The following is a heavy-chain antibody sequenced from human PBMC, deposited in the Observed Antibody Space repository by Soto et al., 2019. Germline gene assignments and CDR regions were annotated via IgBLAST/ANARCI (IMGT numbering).Heavy chain of an antibody. CDR2: INPSGGST. CDR3: ARTSSSTTVTTGYYYYGMDV. D-gene: IGHD4-17*01. V-gene: IGHV1-46*01. J-gene: IGHJ6*02. Sequence: ASVKVSCNASGYTFTSDYMHWVRQAPGQGLEWMGIINPSGGSTSYAQKFQGRVTMTRDTSTSTVYMELSSLRSEDTAVYYCARTSSSTTVTTGYYYYGMDVWGQGTTVTVSS. CDR1: GYTFTSDY.